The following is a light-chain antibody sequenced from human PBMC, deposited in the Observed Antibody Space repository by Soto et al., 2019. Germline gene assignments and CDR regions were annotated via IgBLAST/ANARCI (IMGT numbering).Light chain of an antibody. Sequence: EIVLTQSPGTLSLSPGERATLSCRASQSLTTNYLAWYQQKPGQAPRLLIYDASSRATGIPDRFSGSGSGKDFTLTIARLEPEDYAVFYCQPGVTFGGGTKVEIK. CDR1: QSLTTNY. V-gene: IGKV3-20*01. CDR3: QPGVT. CDR2: DAS. J-gene: IGKJ4*01.